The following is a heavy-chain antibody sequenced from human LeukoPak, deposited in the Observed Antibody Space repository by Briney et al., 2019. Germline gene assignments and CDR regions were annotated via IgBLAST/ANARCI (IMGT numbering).Heavy chain of an antibody. D-gene: IGHD1-26*01. Sequence: GGSLRLSCAASGFTFSDHYMGWVRQAPGKGLEWVGRSRNKANSYTTEYAASVKGRFTISRDDSKNSLYLQMNSLKTEDTAVYYCATSGSGAFDIWGQGTMVTVSS. V-gene: IGHV3-72*01. J-gene: IGHJ3*02. CDR1: GFTFSDHY. CDR2: SRNKANSYTT. CDR3: ATSGSGAFDI.